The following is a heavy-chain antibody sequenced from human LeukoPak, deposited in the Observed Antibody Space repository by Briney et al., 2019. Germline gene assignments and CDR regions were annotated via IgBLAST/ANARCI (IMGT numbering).Heavy chain of an antibody. CDR1: GYTFTDYY. CDR2: INPDSGGT. CDR3: ARSTSGYDFYHFDY. J-gene: IGHJ4*02. D-gene: IGHD5-12*01. V-gene: IGHV1-2*02. Sequence: RASVKVSCKASGYTFTDYYMHWVRQAPGQGLEWMGWINPDSGGTNYAQNFQGRVTMTRDTSISTAYMELSRLRSDDTAVYYCARSTSGYDFYHFDYWGQGTTVTVSS.